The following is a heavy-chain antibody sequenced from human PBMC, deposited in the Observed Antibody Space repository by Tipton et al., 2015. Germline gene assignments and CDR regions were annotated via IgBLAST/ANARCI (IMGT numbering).Heavy chain of an antibody. V-gene: IGHV3-53*01. CDR3: ARGANNFDL. CDR1: GFNVFRTH. J-gene: IGHJ4*02. D-gene: IGHD4/OR15-4a*01. Sequence: SLRLSCAASGFNVFRTHMNWVRQAPGRGLEWVSTISPGGSLYYADSVRGRITISRDPSKNTAHLQLESLRPGDTALYYCARGANNFDLWGQGPLVSVSS. CDR2: ISPGGSL.